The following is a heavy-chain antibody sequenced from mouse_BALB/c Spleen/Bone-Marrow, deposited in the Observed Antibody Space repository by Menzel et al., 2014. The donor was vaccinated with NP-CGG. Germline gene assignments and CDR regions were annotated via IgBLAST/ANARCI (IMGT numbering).Heavy chain of an antibody. CDR2: ISSGGSYT. J-gene: IGHJ4*01. CDR3: ARDYFGSSYARDY. CDR1: GFTFSSYA. V-gene: IGHV5-9-4*01. D-gene: IGHD1-1*01. Sequence: EVMLVESGGGLVKPGGSLKLSCAASGFTFSSYATSWVRQSPEKRLEWVAEISSGGSYTYYPDTVTGRFTISRDNAKNTLYLEMSSLRSEDTAMYYCARDYFGSSYARDYWGQGTSVTVSS.